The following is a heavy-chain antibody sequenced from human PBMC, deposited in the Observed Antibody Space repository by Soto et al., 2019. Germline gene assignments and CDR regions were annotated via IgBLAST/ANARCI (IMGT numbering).Heavy chain of an antibody. CDR3: ARGLEAPYCSGGSCYTFDP. V-gene: IGHV1-8*01. CDR2: MNPNSGNT. D-gene: IGHD2-15*01. CDR1: GYTFTSYD. J-gene: IGHJ5*02. Sequence: GASVKVSCKASGYTFTSYDINWVRQATGQGLEWMGWMNPNSGNTGYAQKFQGRVTMTRNTSISTAYMELSSLRSEDTAVYYCARGLEAPYCSGGSCYTFDPWGQGTLVTVSS.